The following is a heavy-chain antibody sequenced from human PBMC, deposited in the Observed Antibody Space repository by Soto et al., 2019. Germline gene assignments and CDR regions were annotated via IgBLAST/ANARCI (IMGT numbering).Heavy chain of an antibody. V-gene: IGHV4-59*01. CDR3: ARIAAPSNWFDP. D-gene: IGHD6-6*01. Sequence: SETLSLTCTVSGGSISSYYWSWIRQPPGKGLEWIGYIYYSGSTNYNPSLKSRVTMSVDTSKNQFSLKLSSVTAADTAVYYCARIAAPSNWFDPWGQGTLVTVSS. CDR2: IYYSGST. J-gene: IGHJ5*02. CDR1: GGSISSYY.